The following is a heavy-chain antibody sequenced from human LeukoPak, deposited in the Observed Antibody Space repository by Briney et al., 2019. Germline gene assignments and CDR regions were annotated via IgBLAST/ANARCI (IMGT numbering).Heavy chain of an antibody. D-gene: IGHD3-22*01. J-gene: IGHJ4*02. CDR2: IKQDGSEK. CDR3: AKGLSSGYYVYFDY. CDR1: GFTFSSYW. Sequence: GGSLRLSCAASGFTFSSYWMSWVRQAPGKGMEWVANIKQDGSEKYYVDSVKGRFTISRDNSKNTLYLQMNSLRAEDTAVYYCAKGLSSGYYVYFDYWGQGTLVTVSS. V-gene: IGHV3-7*03.